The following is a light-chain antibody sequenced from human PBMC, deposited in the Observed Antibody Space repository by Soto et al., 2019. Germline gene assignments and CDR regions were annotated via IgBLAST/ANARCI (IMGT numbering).Light chain of an antibody. CDR2: DVI. V-gene: IGLV2-14*03. Sequence: QSVLTQPASVSGSPGQSITISSTGTSSDVGAYNYVSWYQQHPGRAPKLMIYDVINRPSGVSNRFSGSKSGNTASLTISGLQAEDEADYYCSSYTTSSTQVFGTGTKVTVL. CDR3: SSYTTSSTQV. J-gene: IGLJ1*01. CDR1: SSDVGAYNY.